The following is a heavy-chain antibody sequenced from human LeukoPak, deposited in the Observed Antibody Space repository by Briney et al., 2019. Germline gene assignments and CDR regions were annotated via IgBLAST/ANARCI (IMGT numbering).Heavy chain of an antibody. CDR1: GFTFSSYA. CDR2: ISYDGSNK. Sequence: GRSLRLSCAASGFTFSSYAMHWVRQAPGKGLEWVAVISYDGSNKYYADSVKGRFTISRDNSKNTLYLKMNSLRAEDTAVYYCARDSSGFWFSFDYWGQGTLVTVSS. V-gene: IGHV3-30-3*01. D-gene: IGHD3-22*01. CDR3: ARDSSGFWFSFDY. J-gene: IGHJ4*02.